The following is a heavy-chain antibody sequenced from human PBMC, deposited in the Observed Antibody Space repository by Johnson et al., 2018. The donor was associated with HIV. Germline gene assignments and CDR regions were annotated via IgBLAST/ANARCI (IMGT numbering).Heavy chain of an antibody. CDR1: GFTVSSNY. CDR3: AGPLVVVISDAFDI. D-gene: IGHD3-22*01. J-gene: IGHJ3*02. CDR2: IYSGGST. V-gene: IGHV3-66*02. Sequence: VQLVESGGGLVQRGGSLRLSCAASGFTVSSNYMSWVRQAPGKGLEWVSVIYSGGSTYYADSVKGRFTISRVNSKNTLYLQMQSLRAEDTAVYYCAGPLVVVISDAFDIWGQGTMVTVSS.